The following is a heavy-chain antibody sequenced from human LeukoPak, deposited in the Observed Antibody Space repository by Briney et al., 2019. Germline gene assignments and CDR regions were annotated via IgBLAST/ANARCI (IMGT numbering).Heavy chain of an antibody. V-gene: IGHV3-53*01. CDR1: GFTFSSYA. J-gene: IGHJ4*02. D-gene: IGHD3-22*01. CDR2: IYSGGST. Sequence: GGSLRLSCAASGFTFSSYAMSWVRQAPGKGLEWVSVIYSGGSTYYADSVKGRFTISRDNSKNTLYLQMNSLRAEDTAVYYCARDIAYDSSGYYSPHFDYWGQGTLVTVSS. CDR3: ARDIAYDSSGYYSPHFDY.